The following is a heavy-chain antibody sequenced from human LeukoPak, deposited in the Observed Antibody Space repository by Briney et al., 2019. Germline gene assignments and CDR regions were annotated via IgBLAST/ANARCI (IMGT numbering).Heavy chain of an antibody. CDR3: ARDGARHGDY. CDR2: ISSSSSYI. D-gene: IGHD1-26*01. V-gene: IGHV3-21*01. CDR1: GFTFSSYG. J-gene: IGHJ4*02. Sequence: GGSLRLSCAASGFTFSSYGMNWVRQAPGKGLEWVSSISSSSSYIYYADSVKGRFTISRDNAKNSLYLQMNSLRAEDTAVYYCARDGARHGDYWGQGTLVTVSS.